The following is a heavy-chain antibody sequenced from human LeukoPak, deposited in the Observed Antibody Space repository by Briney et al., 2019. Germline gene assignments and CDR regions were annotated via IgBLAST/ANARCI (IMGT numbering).Heavy chain of an antibody. J-gene: IGHJ4*02. CDR3: ARDYHYYYDSSGYVY. CDR2: ISSSSSTV. V-gene: IGHV3-48*04. CDR1: GFTFSSYS. Sequence: GGSLRLSCAASGFTFSSYSMNWVRQAPGKGLEWVSYISSSSSTVYYADSVKGRFTISRDNAKNSLYLQMNSLRAEDTAVYYCARDYHYYYDSSGYVYWGQGTLVTVSS. D-gene: IGHD3-22*01.